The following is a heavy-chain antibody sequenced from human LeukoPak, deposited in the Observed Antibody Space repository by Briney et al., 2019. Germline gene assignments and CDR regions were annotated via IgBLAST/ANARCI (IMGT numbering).Heavy chain of an antibody. D-gene: IGHD3-16*02. CDR3: ARAWDYVWGSYPGVPGY. Sequence: GGSLRLSCAASGFTFSSYSMNWVRQAPGKGLEWVSSISSSSSYIYYPDSAKRRFTIFRDNAKNSLSLQMNSLRAEDTAVYYCARAWDYVWGSYPGVPGYWGQGTLVTVSS. J-gene: IGHJ4*02. CDR1: GFTFSSYS. V-gene: IGHV3-21*01. CDR2: ISSSSSYI.